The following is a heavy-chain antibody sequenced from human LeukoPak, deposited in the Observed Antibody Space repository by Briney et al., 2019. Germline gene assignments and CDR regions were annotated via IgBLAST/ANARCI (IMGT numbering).Heavy chain of an antibody. V-gene: IGHV1-18*01. CDR2: ISAYNGNT. D-gene: IGHD1-26*01. CDR3: ARPGLPILGRGPSAYMAV. CDR1: GCTFTSYG. Sequence: ASVKVSCKASGCTFTSYGISWVRQAPGQGLEWMGWISAYNGNTNYAQKLQGRVTMTTDTSTSTAYMELRSLRSDDTAVYYCARPGLPILGRGPSAYMAVGGKPPTAT. J-gene: IGHJ6*03.